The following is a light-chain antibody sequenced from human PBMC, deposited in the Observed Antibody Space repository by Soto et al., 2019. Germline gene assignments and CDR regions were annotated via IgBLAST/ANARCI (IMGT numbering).Light chain of an antibody. V-gene: IGKV3-20*01. Sequence: EIVLTQSPGTLSLSPGERATLSCRASESVSTSYLAWYQQKPGQAPRLLIYGASGRATGIPDRFSVSASGTDFTLPISSLEPEAFAVYYCQHYGTSALFGPGTKVDIK. CDR2: GAS. J-gene: IGKJ3*01. CDR3: QHYGTSAL. CDR1: ESVSTSY.